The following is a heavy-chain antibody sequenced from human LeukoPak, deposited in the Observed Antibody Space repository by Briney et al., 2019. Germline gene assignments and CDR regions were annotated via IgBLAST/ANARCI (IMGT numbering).Heavy chain of an antibody. CDR3: AXXXAVVDNWFDP. D-gene: IGHD2-15*01. Sequence: ASVKVSCKASGYTFTSYGISWVRQAPGQGLEWMGWISAYNGNTHYAQKLQGRVTMTTDTSTSTAYMELRSLRSDDTAVYYCAXXXAVVDNWFDPWGQGTLVTVSS. V-gene: IGHV1-18*01. CDR1: GYTFTSYG. CDR2: ISAYNGNT. J-gene: IGHJ5*02.